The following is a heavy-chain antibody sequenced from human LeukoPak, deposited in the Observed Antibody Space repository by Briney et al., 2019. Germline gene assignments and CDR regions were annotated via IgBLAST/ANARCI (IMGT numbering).Heavy chain of an antibody. J-gene: IGHJ5*02. V-gene: IGHV1-18*01. CDR2: IIAYNGNT. CDR1: GYTFTSYG. Sequence: GASVKVSCKASGYTFTSYGISWVRQAPGQGLEWMGWIIAYNGNTNYAQRLQGRVTMTTDTSTSTAYMELRSLRSDDTAVYYCARDTPPLGYCSSTSCFLRFDRWGQGTLVTVSS. CDR3: ARDTPPLGYCSSTSCFLRFDR. D-gene: IGHD2-2*01.